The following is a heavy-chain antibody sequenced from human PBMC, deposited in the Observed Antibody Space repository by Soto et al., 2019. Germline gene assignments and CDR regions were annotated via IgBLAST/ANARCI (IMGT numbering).Heavy chain of an antibody. CDR2: IGWKSGHI. J-gene: IGHJ4*02. V-gene: IGHV3-9*01. CDR1: GFTFENHA. Sequence: SLRLSCAVSGFTFENHAMHWVRQAAGKGLEWVSTIGWKSGHIAYADSVKGRFAISRDNARKSMYLQMDSLTTEDTALYYCVKDKVAVYYSGGSCAFDHWGQGTLVTVSS. CDR3: VKDKVAVYYSGGSCAFDH. D-gene: IGHD2-15*01.